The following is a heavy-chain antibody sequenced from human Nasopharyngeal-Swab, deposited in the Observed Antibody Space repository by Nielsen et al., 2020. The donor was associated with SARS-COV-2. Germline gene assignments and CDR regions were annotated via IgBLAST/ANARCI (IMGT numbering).Heavy chain of an antibody. J-gene: IGHJ2*01. CDR3: ARGNDFWSDNWYFDL. Sequence: SETRSPPWPALGCPISSYYWGWFRQPAGKGLEGIGRIYTSGSTNYNPSLKSRVTISVDTSKNQFSLKLSSVTAADTAVYYCARGNDFWSDNWYFDLWGRGTLVTVSS. V-gene: IGHV4-4*07. CDR1: GCPISSYY. CDR2: IYTSGST. D-gene: IGHD3-3*01.